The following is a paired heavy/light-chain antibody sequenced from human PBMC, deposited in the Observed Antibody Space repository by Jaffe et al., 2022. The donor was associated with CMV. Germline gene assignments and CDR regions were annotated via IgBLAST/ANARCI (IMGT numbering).Light chain of an antibody. CDR2: DAS. Sequence: EIVLTQSPATLSLSPGERATLSCRASQSISRNLVWYQQKPGQAPRLLIYDASNRGSGIPARFSGSGSGTDFTLTISSLEPEDFAVYYCQHRFDWPITFGQGTRLEIK. V-gene: IGKV3-11*01. CDR3: QHRFDWPIT. CDR1: QSISRN. J-gene: IGKJ5*01.
Heavy chain of an antibody. J-gene: IGHJ4*02. CDR3: ARGGYYRFEY. V-gene: IGHV3-7*03. D-gene: IGHD3-3*01. Sequence: EVQLVESGGDLVQPGGSLRLSCAASGFTFHTYWMTWVRQAPGKGLEWVASIKEDGSERYYLDSVKGRFTISRDNTENSLYLQVNSLRAEDTAVYFCARGGYYRFEYWGQGTLVTVSS. CDR2: IKEDGSER. CDR1: GFTFHTYW.